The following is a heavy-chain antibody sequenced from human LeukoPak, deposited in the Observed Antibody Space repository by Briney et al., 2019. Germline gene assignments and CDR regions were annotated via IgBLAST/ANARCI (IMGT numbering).Heavy chain of an antibody. Sequence: TSETLSLTCTVSGGSISSSGYYWGWICQPPGKGLEWIGSIYYSGNTYYSPSLKSRVTLSVDTSKNQFSLKLSSVTAADTAVYYCARHCSGGSCYSDFDYRGQGTLVTVSS. CDR2: IYYSGNT. D-gene: IGHD2-15*01. CDR3: ARHCSGGSCYSDFDY. V-gene: IGHV4-39*01. J-gene: IGHJ4*02. CDR1: GGSISSSGYY.